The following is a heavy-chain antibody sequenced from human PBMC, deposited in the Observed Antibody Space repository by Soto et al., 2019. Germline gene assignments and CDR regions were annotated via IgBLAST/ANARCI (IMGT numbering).Heavy chain of an antibody. CDR1: GFTFRNYD. Sequence: EVQLVESGGGLVQPGGSLRLSCEASGFTFRNYDMHWGRQGTGKGLEWVSGISAAGDPDYADSVEGRFTISRENAQNSFCLQMNSLRVGDTAVYYCARTDRDFYGRDVWGQGTTVIVSS. CDR2: ISAAGDP. V-gene: IGHV3-13*05. CDR3: ARTDRDFYGRDV. J-gene: IGHJ6*02.